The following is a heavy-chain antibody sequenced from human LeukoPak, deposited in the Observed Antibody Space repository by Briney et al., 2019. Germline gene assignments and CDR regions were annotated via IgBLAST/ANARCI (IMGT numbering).Heavy chain of an antibody. CDR1: GFPFSGYW. Sequence: GWSLRLSCTASGFPFSGYWISWVRQAPGKGLEWVANIKEDGSVQDYVDSVKGRFPISRDNAKNSVYLQMSSLRVDDTAVYYCVGQLLRVVWGKGTTVTVSS. J-gene: IGHJ6*04. CDR3: VGQLLRVV. CDR2: IKEDGSVQ. D-gene: IGHD2-2*01. V-gene: IGHV3-7*01.